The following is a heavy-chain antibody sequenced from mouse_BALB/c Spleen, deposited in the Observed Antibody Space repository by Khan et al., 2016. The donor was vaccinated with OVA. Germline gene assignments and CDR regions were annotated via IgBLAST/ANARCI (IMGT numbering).Heavy chain of an antibody. V-gene: IGHV5-6-5*01. CDR2: ISSGSSS. CDR3: ARDYYYGTGYFDV. J-gene: IGHJ1*01. D-gene: IGHD1-1*01. CDR1: GFTFSSYA. Sequence: EVELVESGGGLVKPGGSLKLSCAASGFTFSSYAMSWVRQTPEKRLEWVASISSGSSSYYPDSVKGRFTISRDNARNILYLQMSSLRSEDTAMYYCARDYYYGTGYFDVWGAGTTVTVSS.